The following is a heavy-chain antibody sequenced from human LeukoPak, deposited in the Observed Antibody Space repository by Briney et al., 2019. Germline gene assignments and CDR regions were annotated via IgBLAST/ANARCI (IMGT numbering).Heavy chain of an antibody. CDR3: ARVHCSSTSCYADGYYFDY. J-gene: IGHJ4*02. CDR1: GYTFTTYG. Sequence: ASVKVSCKASGYTFTTYGISWVRQAPGQGLEWMGWSSPYNGNTNYAQKLRGRVTMTTDTSTSTAYMELSSLRSEDTAVYYCARVHCSSTSCYADGYYFDYWGQGTLVTVSS. CDR2: SSPYNGNT. V-gene: IGHV1-18*01. D-gene: IGHD2-2*01.